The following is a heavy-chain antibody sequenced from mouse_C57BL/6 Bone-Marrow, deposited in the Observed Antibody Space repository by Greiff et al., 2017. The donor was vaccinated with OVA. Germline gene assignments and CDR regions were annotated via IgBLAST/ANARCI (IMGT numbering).Heavy chain of an antibody. J-gene: IGHJ1*03. CDR1: GFTFTDYG. CDR3: ARINYWYFDV. CDR2: ISSGSSTI. Sequence: EVKLVESGGGLVKPGGSLKLSCAASGFTFTDYGMHWVRQAPGKGLAWVAYISSGSSTIYYADTVKGRFTISRDNAKNTLFLEMTSLRSEDTAMYDCARINYWYFDVWGTGTTVTVSS. V-gene: IGHV5-17*01.